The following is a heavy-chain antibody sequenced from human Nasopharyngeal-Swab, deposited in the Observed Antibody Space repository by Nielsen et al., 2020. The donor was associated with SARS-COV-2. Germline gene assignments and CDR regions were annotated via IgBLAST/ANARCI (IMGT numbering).Heavy chain of an antibody. CDR3: ADPPFSEY. V-gene: IGHV3-30-3*01. Sequence: GESLKISCAASGFTFSTYAMHWVRQAPGKGLDWVAVISYDGSNKYYADSVKGRFTISRDNSKNTLYLQMNSLRAEDTAVYYCADPPFSEYWGQGTLVTVSS. CDR1: GFTFSTYA. J-gene: IGHJ4*02. CDR2: ISYDGSNK.